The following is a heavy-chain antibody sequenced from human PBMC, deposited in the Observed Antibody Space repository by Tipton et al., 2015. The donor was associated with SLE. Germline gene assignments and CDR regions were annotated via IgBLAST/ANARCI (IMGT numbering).Heavy chain of an antibody. V-gene: IGHV4-39*07. CDR2: LYYTGGT. J-gene: IGHJ3*02. D-gene: IGHD3-3*01. Sequence: TLSLTCTVSGGSIRSETYYWAWIRQPPGKRLEWIGSLYYTGGTDHNPSLKSRVTISVDTSKNQFSLKLSSVTAADTAVYYCARYGIRSGKDIWGQGTMVTVSS. CDR1: GGSIRSETYY. CDR3: ARYGIRSGKDI.